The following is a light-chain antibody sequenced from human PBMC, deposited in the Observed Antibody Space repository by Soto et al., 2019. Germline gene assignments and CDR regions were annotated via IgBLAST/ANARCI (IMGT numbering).Light chain of an antibody. CDR1: QSISTY. J-gene: IGKJ5*01. CDR3: QQSYSRPRT. CDR2: TTS. V-gene: IGKV1-39*01. Sequence: IQMPQSPSSLSAYVGDRVTITCRASQSISTYLNWYLQKPGKAPNLLIYTTSILESGVPSRFSGSGSGTDFTLTISSLQPEDFATYFCQQSYSRPRTFGQGTRLE.